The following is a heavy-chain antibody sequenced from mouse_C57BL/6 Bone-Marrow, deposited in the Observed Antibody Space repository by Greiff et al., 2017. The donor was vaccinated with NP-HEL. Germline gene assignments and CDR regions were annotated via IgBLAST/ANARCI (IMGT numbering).Heavy chain of an antibody. D-gene: IGHD1-1*01. Sequence: EVKLQESGGGLVKPGGSLKLSCAASGFTFSDYGMHWVRQAPEKGLEWVAYISSGSSTIYYADTVKGPFTISRDNAQNTLFLQMHSLSSEDTAMYYCARPSPFYYGSSPLYWWGQGTTLTVSS. CDR1: GFTFSDYG. CDR2: ISSGSSTI. CDR3: ARPSPFYYGSSPLYW. J-gene: IGHJ2*01. V-gene: IGHV5-17*01.